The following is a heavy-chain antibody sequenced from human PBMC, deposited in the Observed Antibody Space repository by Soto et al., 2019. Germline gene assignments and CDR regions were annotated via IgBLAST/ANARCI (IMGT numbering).Heavy chain of an antibody. D-gene: IGHD5-18*01. CDR3: ARQYGYNYGHIEH. CDR2: IYYKGVA. CDR1: GGSISRIGYY. Sequence: SETLSLTCTVSGGSISRIGYYWGWVRQPPGKGLEGIGSIYYKGVAHYSQSLENRLTNSVDTSKKHFSLKLKSVTSADAAIYYCARQYGYNYGHIEHWGQGTVVTVSS. V-gene: IGHV4-39*01. J-gene: IGHJ4*02.